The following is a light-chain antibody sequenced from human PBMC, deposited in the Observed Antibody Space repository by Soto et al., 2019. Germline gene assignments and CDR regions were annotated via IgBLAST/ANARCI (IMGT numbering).Light chain of an antibody. CDR1: QRVSTN. CDR3: QQRSNLPPT. J-gene: IGKJ5*01. Sequence: ETVMTQSPATLSVSPGERATLSCRASQRVSTNLAWYQQKPGQSPRLLIYRASTRATDIPDRFSGGGSGTDFTLTISSLEPEDFAVYYCQQRSNLPPTFGQGTRVEIK. V-gene: IGKV3-15*01. CDR2: RAS.